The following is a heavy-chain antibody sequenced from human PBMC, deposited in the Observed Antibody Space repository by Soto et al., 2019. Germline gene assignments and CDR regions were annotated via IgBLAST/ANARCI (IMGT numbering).Heavy chain of an antibody. Sequence: SETLSLTCAVYGGSFSGYYWSWIRQPPGKGLEWIGEINHSGSTNYNPSLKSRVTISVDTSKNQFSLKLSSVTAADTAVYYCAFHFRGVIGMHLDVSGKGTTVTVSS. V-gene: IGHV4-34*01. D-gene: IGHD3-10*01. CDR3: AFHFRGVIGMHLDV. CDR2: INHSGST. J-gene: IGHJ6*04. CDR1: GGSFSGYY.